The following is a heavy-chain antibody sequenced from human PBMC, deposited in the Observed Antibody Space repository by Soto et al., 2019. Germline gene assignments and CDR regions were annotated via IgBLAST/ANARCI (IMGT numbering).Heavy chain of an antibody. Sequence: PSETLSLTCTVSGASISSYYWSWIRQPPGKGLEWIGYIYYSGSTNYNPSLKSRVTISVDTSKNQVSLNLSSVTAADTAVYYCARRYRWGLDYSGHRTVVTVST. J-gene: IGHJ4*01. CDR1: GASISSYY. CDR3: ARRYRWGLDY. V-gene: IGHV4-59*01. D-gene: IGHD5-18*01. CDR2: IYYSGST.